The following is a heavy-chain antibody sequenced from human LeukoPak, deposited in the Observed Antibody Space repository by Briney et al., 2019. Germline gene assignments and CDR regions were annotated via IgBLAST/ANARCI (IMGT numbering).Heavy chain of an antibody. CDR2: INPSGGST. D-gene: IGHD1-26*01. CDR1: GYTFTSYY. J-gene: IGHJ3*02. Sequence: ASVKVSCKASGYTFTSYYMHWVRQAPGQGLEWMGIINPSGGSTSYAQKFQGRVTMTRDMSTSTVYMELSSLRAEDTAVYYCAKDGGSYLRDAFDIWGQGTMVTVSS. CDR3: AKDGGSYLRDAFDI. V-gene: IGHV1-46*01.